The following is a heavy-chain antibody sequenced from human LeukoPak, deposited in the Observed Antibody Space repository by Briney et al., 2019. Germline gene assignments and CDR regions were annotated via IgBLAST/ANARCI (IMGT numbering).Heavy chain of an antibody. Sequence: GGSLRLSYAASGFTFSSYGMHWVRQAPGKGLEWVAVIWYDGSNKYYADSVKGRFTVSRDNSKNTLYLQMNSLRAEDTAVYYCAREEIAFDIWGQGTMVTVSS. J-gene: IGHJ3*02. CDR1: GFTFSSYG. CDR2: IWYDGSNK. V-gene: IGHV3-33*01. CDR3: AREEIAFDI.